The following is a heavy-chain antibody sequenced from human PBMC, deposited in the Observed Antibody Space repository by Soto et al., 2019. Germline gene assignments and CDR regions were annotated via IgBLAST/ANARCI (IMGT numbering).Heavy chain of an antibody. CDR2: IYPGDSDT. D-gene: IGHD3-10*01. Sequence: VESLKISCKGSGYNFTSYWSGWVRQMHGKGLEWMGIIYPGDSDTRYSPSFQGQVTISADKSISTAYLQWSSLKASDTAMYYCARAMVRGYAIYYGMDVWGQGTTVTVSS. CDR3: ARAMVRGYAIYYGMDV. V-gene: IGHV5-51*01. CDR1: GYNFTSYW. J-gene: IGHJ6*02.